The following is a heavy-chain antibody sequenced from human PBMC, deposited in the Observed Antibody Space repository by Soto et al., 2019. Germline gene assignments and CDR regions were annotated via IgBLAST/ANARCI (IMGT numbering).Heavy chain of an antibody. V-gene: IGHV4-59*01. D-gene: IGHD6-19*01. CDR1: GGSISSYY. Sequence: SETLSLTCTVSGGSISSYYWSWIRQPPGKGLEWIGYIYYSGSTNYNPSLKSRATISVDTSKNQFSLKLSSVTAADTAVYYCARESSGWSRAFDYWGQGTLVTVSS. CDR3: ARESSGWSRAFDY. J-gene: IGHJ4*02. CDR2: IYYSGST.